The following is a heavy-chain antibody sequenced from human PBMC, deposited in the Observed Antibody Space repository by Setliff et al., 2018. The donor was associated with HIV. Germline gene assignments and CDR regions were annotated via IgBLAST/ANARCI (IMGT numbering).Heavy chain of an antibody. CDR3: TRDSGVATIRKSALDY. Sequence: LRLSCAASGFTFIYYALNWVRQAPGKGLEWVSSISSSGSYIYYAPSLTGRFTISSDYASNSLYLEMNSLRAEDTAVYSCTRDSGVATIRKSALDYWGQGTLVTVSS. V-gene: IGHV3-21*01. J-gene: IGHJ4*02. CDR1: GFTFIYYA. D-gene: IGHD5-12*01. CDR2: ISSSGSYI.